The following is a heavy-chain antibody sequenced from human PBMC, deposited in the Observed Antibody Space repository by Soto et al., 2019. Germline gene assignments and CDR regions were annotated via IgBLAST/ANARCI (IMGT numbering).Heavy chain of an antibody. CDR3: AKENQHLVHDY. J-gene: IGHJ4*03. D-gene: IGHD6-13*01. V-gene: IGHV3-30*18. CDR2: ISHDGSDK. Sequence: QVQLVESGGGVVRPGRSLRLTCAASGFTFRNYGMHWVRQAPGKGLEWVAVISHDGSDKYYADSMKGRFIISRDNSENTLFLNMNSLKPEDTAVYYCAKENQHLVHDYWGQGTTVTVSS. CDR1: GFTFRNYG.